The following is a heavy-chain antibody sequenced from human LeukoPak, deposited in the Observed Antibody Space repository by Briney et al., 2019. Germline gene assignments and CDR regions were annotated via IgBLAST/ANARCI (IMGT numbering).Heavy chain of an antibody. Sequence: ASVKVSCKASGYTDTSYGISWVRQAPGQGLEWRGWICTYNGNTNYAQKLQGRVTMTTDTSTSTAYMELRSLESDDKAVYYCARDHGSYPEYFEPWGQGTLVTVSS. CDR2: ICTYNGNT. D-gene: IGHD1-26*01. J-gene: IGHJ1*01. CDR1: GYTDTSYG. V-gene: IGHV1-18*01. CDR3: ARDHGSYPEYFEP.